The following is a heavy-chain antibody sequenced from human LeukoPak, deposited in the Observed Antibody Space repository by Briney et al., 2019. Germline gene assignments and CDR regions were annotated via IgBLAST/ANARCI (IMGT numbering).Heavy chain of an antibody. D-gene: IGHD6-19*01. CDR1: GYTFTSYG. Sequence: ASVKVSCKASGYTFTSYGISWVRQAPGQGLEWMGWISAYSGNANYAQKLQGRVTMTTDTSTSTAYMELRSLRSDDTAVCYCASHVAVAGTDYDYWGQGTLVTVSS. J-gene: IGHJ4*02. CDR2: ISAYSGNA. V-gene: IGHV1-18*01. CDR3: ASHVAVAGTDYDY.